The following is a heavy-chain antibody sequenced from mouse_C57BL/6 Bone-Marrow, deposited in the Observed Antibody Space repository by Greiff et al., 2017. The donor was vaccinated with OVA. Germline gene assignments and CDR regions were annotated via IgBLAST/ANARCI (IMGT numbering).Heavy chain of an antibody. CDR2: IDPENGDT. D-gene: IGHD2-4*01. CDR1: GFNIKDDY. Sequence: VQLQQSGAELVRPGASVKLSCTASGFNIKDDYMHWVKQRPEQGLEWIGWIDPENGDTEYASKFQGKATITADTSSNTAYLQLSSLTSEDTAVYYCTTEGLRFEDWGQGTSGTVSS. V-gene: IGHV14-4*01. J-gene: IGHJ4*01. CDR3: TTEGLRFED.